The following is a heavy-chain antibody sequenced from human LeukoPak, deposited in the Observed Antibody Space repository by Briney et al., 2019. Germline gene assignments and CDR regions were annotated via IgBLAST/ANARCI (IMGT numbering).Heavy chain of an antibody. J-gene: IGHJ3*02. CDR2: IYHSGST. V-gene: IGHV4-59*01. CDR3: HYDSSGIVDAFDI. CDR1: GGSISTYY. Sequence: SETLSLTCTLSGGSISTYYWSWIRQPPGKGLEWIGYIYHSGSTNYNPSLKSRVTISVDTSKNQFSLKLSSVTAADTAVYYCHYDSSGIVDAFDIWGQGTMVTVSS. D-gene: IGHD3-22*01.